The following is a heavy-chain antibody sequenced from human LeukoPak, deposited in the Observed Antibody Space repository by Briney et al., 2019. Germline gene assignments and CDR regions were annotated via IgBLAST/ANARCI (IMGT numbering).Heavy chain of an antibody. CDR1: GFTFSNYA. D-gene: IGHD3-22*01. Sequence: PGGSLRLSCAASGFTFSNYAMNWVRQAPGTGLQWVSSIVGSGVNTYHADSVRGRFTISRDNSKNTLYLQMNSLRAEDTAVYYCAKIYDSSGSTFDYWGQGTLVTVSS. CDR3: AKIYDSSGSTFDY. V-gene: IGHV3-23*01. J-gene: IGHJ4*02. CDR2: IVGSGVNT.